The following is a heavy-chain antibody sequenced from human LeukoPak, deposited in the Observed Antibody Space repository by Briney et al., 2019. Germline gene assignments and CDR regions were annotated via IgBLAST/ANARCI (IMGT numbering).Heavy chain of an antibody. D-gene: IGHD1-14*01. CDR1: GFTFNSYA. CDR2: NSGSGGST. J-gene: IGHJ4*02. V-gene: IGHV3-23*01. CDR3: ARERRTTFDY. Sequence: GGSLRLSCAASGFTFNSYAMSWVRQAPGKGLEWVSDNSGSGGSTYYADSVKGRFTISRDNSKNTLYLQMNSLRAEDTAVYYCARERRTTFDYWGQGTLVTVSS.